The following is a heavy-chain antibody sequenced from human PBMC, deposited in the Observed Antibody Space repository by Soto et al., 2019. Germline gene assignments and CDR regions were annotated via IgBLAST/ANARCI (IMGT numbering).Heavy chain of an antibody. D-gene: IGHD2-15*01. J-gene: IGHJ4*03. CDR1: GGSISSYY. CDR3: ARGVVLPAPDDFDL. CDR2: IYYSGST. Sequence: SETPPLTCTVSGGSISSYYWSWIRQPAVKGLEWIGYIYYSGSTNYNASLKSRVTISVDTSKNQFSLKLSAVTAADTAVYYCARGVVLPAPDDFDLWGQGTLATVSS. V-gene: IGHV4-59*01.